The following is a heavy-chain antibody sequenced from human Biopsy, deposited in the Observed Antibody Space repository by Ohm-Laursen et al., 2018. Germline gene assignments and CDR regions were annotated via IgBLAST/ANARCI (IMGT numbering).Heavy chain of an antibody. D-gene: IGHD2-2*01. CDR1: GFIFSTYG. Sequence: GSLRLSCAASGFIFSTYGMHWVRQAPGKGLEWVSSISASSSYIYYADSVKGRFTVSKENGKNSLYLHMNSLRAEDTAVYYCATEVVPAGIGGHWFDPWGHGTPVTVSS. J-gene: IGHJ5*02. CDR3: ATEVVPAGIGGHWFDP. V-gene: IGHV3-21*01. CDR2: ISASSSYI.